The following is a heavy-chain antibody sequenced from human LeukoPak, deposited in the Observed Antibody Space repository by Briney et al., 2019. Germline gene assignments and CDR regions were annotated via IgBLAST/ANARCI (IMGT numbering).Heavy chain of an antibody. D-gene: IGHD6-6*01. CDR3: AKGGRGSSSGRAEYFQH. V-gene: IGHV3-23*01. J-gene: IGHJ1*01. CDR1: GFTFSSFA. Sequence: GGSLRLSCAASGFTFSSFAMSWVRQAPGKGLEWVSAISGSGASTYYADSVKGRFTVSRDSSKNTLYLQMNSLRAEDTAVYYCAKGGRGSSSGRAEYFQHWGQGTLVTVSS. CDR2: ISGSGAST.